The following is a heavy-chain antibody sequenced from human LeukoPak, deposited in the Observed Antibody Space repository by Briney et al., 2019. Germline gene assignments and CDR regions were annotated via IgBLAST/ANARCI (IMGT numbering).Heavy chain of an antibody. CDR1: GGTFSSYA. CDR3: ARLRSSGMATIQIFDY. D-gene: IGHD5-24*01. V-gene: IGHV1-69*05. CDR2: IIPIFGTA. Sequence: SVKVSCKASGGTFSSYAISWVRQAPGQGLEWMGGIIPIFGTANYAQKFQGRVTITTDESTSTAYMELSSLRSEDTAVYYCARLRSSGMATIQIFDYWGQGTLVTVSS. J-gene: IGHJ4*02.